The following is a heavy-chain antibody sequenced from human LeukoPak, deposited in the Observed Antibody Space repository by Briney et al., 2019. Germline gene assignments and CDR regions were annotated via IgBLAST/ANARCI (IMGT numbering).Heavy chain of an antibody. D-gene: IGHD5-18*01. J-gene: IGHJ4*02. CDR2: ISSSSSYI. V-gene: IGHV3-21*01. CDR1: GFTFSGYS. Sequence: GGSLRLSCAASGFTFSGYSMNWVRQAPGKGLEWVSSISSSSSYIYYADSVKGRFTISRDNAKNSLYLQMNSLRAEDTAVYYCARANFLGTSMVTLGPDYWGQGTLVTVSS. CDR3: ARANFLGTSMVTLGPDY.